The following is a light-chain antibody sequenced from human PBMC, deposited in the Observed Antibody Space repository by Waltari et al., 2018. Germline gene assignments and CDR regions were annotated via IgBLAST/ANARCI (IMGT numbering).Light chain of an antibody. CDR1: QSVNSL. CDR2: DAS. Sequence: SCRASQSVNSLLAWYQHKPGQAPRLLIYDASIRVTGISARFSGSGSGTDFTLTISSLEPEDFAVYYCQQRSKWPWSFGQGTKVEIK. CDR3: QQRSKWPWS. J-gene: IGKJ1*01. V-gene: IGKV3-11*01.